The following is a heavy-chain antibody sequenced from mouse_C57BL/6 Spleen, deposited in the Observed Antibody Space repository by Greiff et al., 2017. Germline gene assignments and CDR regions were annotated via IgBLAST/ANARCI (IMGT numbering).Heavy chain of an antibody. CDR1: GFTFSSYG. J-gene: IGHJ1*03. D-gene: IGHD2-4*01. V-gene: IGHV5-6*01. CDR2: ISSGGSYT. CDR3: ARLYDYDEDWYFDV. Sequence: EVQGVESGGDLVKPGGSLKLSCAASGFTFSSYGMSWVRQTPDKRLEWVATISSGGSYTYYPDSVKGRFTISRDNAKNTLYLQMSSLKSEDTAMYYCARLYDYDEDWYFDVWGTGTTVTVSS.